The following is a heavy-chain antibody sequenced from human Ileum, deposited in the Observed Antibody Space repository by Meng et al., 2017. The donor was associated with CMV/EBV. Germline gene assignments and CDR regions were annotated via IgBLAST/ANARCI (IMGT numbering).Heavy chain of an antibody. J-gene: IGHJ4*02. CDR1: GFTFNYYA. Sequence: QGLLVESWGCLVRPGRSLKVSCVVSGFTFNYYAFHWVRQAPGKGLEWVAVISSDGTEKYYANSVKGRFTISRDNAKNSLYLQMSNLRGEDTAIYYCVRYAREADYWGQGTLVTVSS. CDR3: VRYAREADY. CDR2: ISSDGTEK. V-gene: IGHV3-30-3*01.